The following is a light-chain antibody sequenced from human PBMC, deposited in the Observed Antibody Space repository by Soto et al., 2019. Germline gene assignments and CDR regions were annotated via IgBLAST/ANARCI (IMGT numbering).Light chain of an antibody. CDR1: ISNIGAGYD. V-gene: IGLV1-40*01. CDR3: QSYDSSLSGWV. CDR2: GNS. Sequence: QSVLTQPPSVSGAPGQRVTISCTGSISNIGAGYDVHWYQQVPGTAPKLLIHGNSNRPSGVPDRFSGSKSGTSASLAITGLQAEDEADYYCQSYDSSLSGWVFGGGTKLTVL. J-gene: IGLJ3*02.